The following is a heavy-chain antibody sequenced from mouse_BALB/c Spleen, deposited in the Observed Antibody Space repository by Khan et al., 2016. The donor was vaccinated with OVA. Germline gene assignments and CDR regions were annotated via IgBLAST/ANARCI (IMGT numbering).Heavy chain of an antibody. Sequence: VQLKQSGAELVKPGASVKLSCTASGVKIRDTYFHWVKQRPEQGLEWIGRIAPANGNTQYDPTFQGKATIPSDTSSNTSYLPLNSLTSEDTAVYYCARPSYDPRDFEVGGAGTTVTVSS. CDR2: IAPANGNT. D-gene: IGHD2-3*01. CDR3: ARPSYDPRDFEV. J-gene: IGHJ1*01. V-gene: IGHV14-3*02. CDR1: GVKIRDTY.